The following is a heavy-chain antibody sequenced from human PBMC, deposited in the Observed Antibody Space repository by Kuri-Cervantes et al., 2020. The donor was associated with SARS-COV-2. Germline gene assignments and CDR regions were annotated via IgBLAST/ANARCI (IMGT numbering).Heavy chain of an antibody. D-gene: IGHD2-2*01. CDR3: ARGGAGYCSSTSCYLAFDI. Sequence: LRLSCTVSGGPISSGDYYWSWIRQPPGKGLEWIGYIFYRGSAYYNPSLKSRLSMSVDTSKNQFSLKLSSVTAADTAVYYCARGGAGYCSSTSCYLAFDIWGQGTMVTVSS. CDR1: GGPISSGDYY. J-gene: IGHJ3*02. CDR2: IFYRGSA. V-gene: IGHV4-30-4*08.